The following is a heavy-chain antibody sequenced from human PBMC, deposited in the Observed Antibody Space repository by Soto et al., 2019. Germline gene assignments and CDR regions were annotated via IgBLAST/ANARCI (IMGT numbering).Heavy chain of an antibody. V-gene: IGHV4-61*01. D-gene: IGHD3-10*01. CDR3: ASRNWLLWFGEFHYGMDV. J-gene: IGHJ6*02. Sequence: PSETLSLTCTVSGGSVSSGSYYWSWIRQPPGKGLEWIGYIYYSGSTYYNPSLKSRVTISVDTSKNQFSLKLSSVTAADTAVYYCASRNWLLWFGEFHYGMDVWGQGTTVTVSS. CDR1: GGSVSSGSYY. CDR2: IYYSGST.